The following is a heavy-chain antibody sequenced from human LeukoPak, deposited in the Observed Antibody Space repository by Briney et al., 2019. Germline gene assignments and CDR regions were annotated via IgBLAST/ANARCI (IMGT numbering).Heavy chain of an antibody. CDR3: ARAYCGGDCYTPGEWFDP. CDR1: GYSFTSYW. Sequence: HGESLKISCKGSGYSFTSYWIGWVRQMPGKDLEWMGIIYPGDSDTRYSPSFQGQVTISADKSISTAYLQWSSLKASDTAMYYCARAYCGGDCYTPGEWFDPWGQGTLVTVSS. J-gene: IGHJ5*02. V-gene: IGHV5-51*01. CDR2: IYPGDSDT. D-gene: IGHD2-21*02.